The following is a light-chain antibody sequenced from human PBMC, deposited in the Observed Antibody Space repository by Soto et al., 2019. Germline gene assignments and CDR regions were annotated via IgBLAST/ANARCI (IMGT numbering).Light chain of an antibody. V-gene: IGKV3-15*01. Sequence: EIVMTQSPATLSVSPGERATLSCRASQSVSSNLAWYQQKPGQAPRLLIYGASTRATGIPARFSGSGSGTEFTLTISSLQSEDFAVYYCQQDNNCPWTFGQGTMV. CDR1: QSVSSN. CDR2: GAS. J-gene: IGKJ1*01. CDR3: QQDNNCPWT.